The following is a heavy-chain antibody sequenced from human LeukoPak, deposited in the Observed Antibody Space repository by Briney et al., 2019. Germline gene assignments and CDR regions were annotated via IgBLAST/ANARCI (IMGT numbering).Heavy chain of an antibody. D-gene: IGHD6-25*01. V-gene: IGHV3-48*03. J-gene: IGHJ6*04. CDR1: GFSFSSYE. CDR3: ARDGTPSYSSGWVYMDV. Sequence: GGSLRLSCAASGFSFSSYEMNWVRQAPGKGLEWISYISASGTLTHYADSVEGRFTISRDNAKNSLYLQMISLRGEDTAVYYCARDGTPSYSSGWVYMDVWGKGTTVTISS. CDR2: ISASGTLT.